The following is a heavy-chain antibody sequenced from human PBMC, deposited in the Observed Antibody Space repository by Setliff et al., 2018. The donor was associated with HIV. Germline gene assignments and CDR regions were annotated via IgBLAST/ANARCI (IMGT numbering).Heavy chain of an antibody. CDR1: GGSIWSGSYY. V-gene: IGHV4-61*09. D-gene: IGHD3-3*01. CDR2: ITASGGA. CDR3: ARAVVFASGNFWFDP. Sequence: SETLSLTCTVYGGSIWSGSYYWTWIRQPAGEGLEWIGHITASGGATYNPSVKSRVSISLGSPSSEFSLRLTSVSAADTAVYYCARAVVFASGNFWFDPWGPGALVTVSS. J-gene: IGHJ5*02.